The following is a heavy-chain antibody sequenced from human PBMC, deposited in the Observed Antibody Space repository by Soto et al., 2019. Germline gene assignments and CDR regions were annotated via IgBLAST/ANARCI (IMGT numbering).Heavy chain of an antibody. Sequence: PGGSLRLSCAASGFTFSSYGMHWVRQAPGKGLEWVAVIWYDGSNKYYADSVKGRFTISRDNSKNTLYLQMNSLRAEDTAVYYCARDSYGSGSYYNLDYWGQGTLVTVSS. V-gene: IGHV3-33*01. CDR2: IWYDGSNK. D-gene: IGHD3-10*01. CDR1: GFTFSSYG. J-gene: IGHJ4*02. CDR3: ARDSYGSGSYYNLDY.